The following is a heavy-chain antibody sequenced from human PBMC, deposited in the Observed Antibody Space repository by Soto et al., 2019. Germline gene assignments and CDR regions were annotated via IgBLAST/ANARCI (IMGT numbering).Heavy chain of an antibody. Sequence: SETLSLTCAVSEGSISSSNWWRVVGQPPGAGLEWIGELYHSGSTLYNPSLMTRVTILVDKAEDQVSLKLSSVTAAGTVGHYYARVNSGSEQQPPFGMDVWGQGTTATVSS. CDR1: EGSISSSNW. CDR2: LYHSGST. J-gene: IGHJ6*02. D-gene: IGHD6-13*01. CDR3: ARVNSGSEQQPPFGMDV. V-gene: IGHV4-4*02.